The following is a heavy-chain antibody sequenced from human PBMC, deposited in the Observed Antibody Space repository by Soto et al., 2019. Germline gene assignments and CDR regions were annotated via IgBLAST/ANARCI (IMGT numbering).Heavy chain of an antibody. V-gene: IGHV1-46*01. Sequence: ASVKVSCKASGYTFTSYYIHWVRQAPGQGLEWVGIIYPSGNATNYAQKFQGRVTMTRDQSTSTVYMDLSSLTSDDTAVYYCACVRGPEGRDYWGQGSLVTVSS. D-gene: IGHD3-10*01. CDR1: GYTFTSYY. CDR2: IYPSGNAT. J-gene: IGHJ4*02. CDR3: ACVRGPEGRDY.